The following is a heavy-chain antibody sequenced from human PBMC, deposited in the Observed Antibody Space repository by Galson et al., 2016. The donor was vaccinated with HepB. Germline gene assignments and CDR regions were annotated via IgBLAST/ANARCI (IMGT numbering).Heavy chain of an antibody. CDR2: IYWDDDK. J-gene: IGHJ4*01. CDR1: GFSLSTTEVA. Sequence: PALVTPTQTLTLTCTFSGFSLSTTEVAVSWIRQPPGKALEWLALIYWDDDKRYSPSLKSRPYITKDTSKNQVVLPLTNMDPVDTGTYYCVFENGYCSRSSCEGLGLGFDSWGRGTLVTVSS. D-gene: IGHD2-2*01. CDR3: VFENGYCSRSSCEGLGLGFDS. V-gene: IGHV2-5*04.